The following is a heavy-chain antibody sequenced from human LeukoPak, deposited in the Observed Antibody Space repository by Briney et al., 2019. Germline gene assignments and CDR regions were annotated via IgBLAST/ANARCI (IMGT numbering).Heavy chain of an antibody. CDR3: AKDIPPSGYSLRYYGMDV. V-gene: IGHV3-43D*03. Sequence: GGSLRLSCAASGFTFDDYAMHWVRQAPGKGLEWVSLISWDGGSTYYADSVKGRFTISRDNSKNSLYLQMNSLRAEDTALYYCAKDIPPSGYSLRYYGMDVWAQGTTVTVSS. J-gene: IGHJ6*02. D-gene: IGHD3-22*01. CDR2: ISWDGGST. CDR1: GFTFDDYA.